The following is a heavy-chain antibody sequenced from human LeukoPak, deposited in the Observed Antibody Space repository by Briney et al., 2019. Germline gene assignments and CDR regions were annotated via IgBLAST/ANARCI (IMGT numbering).Heavy chain of an antibody. Sequence: EASVKVSCKVSGYTLTELSMHWVRQAPGKGLEWMGGFDPEDGETIYAQKFQGRVTMTEDTSTDTAYMELSSLRSEDTAVYYCATVKAGVGTTVVTYMNGAFDIWGQGTMVTVSS. D-gene: IGHD4-23*01. V-gene: IGHV1-24*01. CDR1: GYTLTELS. CDR2: FDPEDGET. CDR3: ATVKAGVGTTVVTYMNGAFDI. J-gene: IGHJ3*02.